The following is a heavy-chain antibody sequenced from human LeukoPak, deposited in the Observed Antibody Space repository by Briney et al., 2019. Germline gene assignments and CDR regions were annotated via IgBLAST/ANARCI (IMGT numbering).Heavy chain of an antibody. D-gene: IGHD6-19*01. Sequence: SETLSLTCTVSGGSISSYYWTWTRQPAGKGLEWIGRIHPSGTTNHNPSLKSRVIMSLDMSNNQFSLKVRSVTAADTAVYYCARETEVPGGRSWDFWGQGTLVTVSS. CDR3: ARETEVPGGRSWDF. CDR1: GGSISSYY. V-gene: IGHV4-4*07. CDR2: IHPSGTT. J-gene: IGHJ4*02.